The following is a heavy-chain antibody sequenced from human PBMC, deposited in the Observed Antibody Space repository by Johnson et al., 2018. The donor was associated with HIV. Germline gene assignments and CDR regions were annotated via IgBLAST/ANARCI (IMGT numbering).Heavy chain of an antibody. J-gene: IGHJ3*02. CDR2: VGSSGHT. CDR3: ARGMVVAATKAFDI. V-gene: IGHV3-13*01. CDR1: GFTFSVYD. D-gene: IGHD2-15*01. Sequence: VQLVESGGGLVQPGGSLRLSCAASGFTFSVYDMHWVRQVPGKGLEWVSTVGSSGHTYYAASVKGRFTISRDNSKNTLYLQMNSLRAEDTAVYYCARGMVVAATKAFDIWGQGTMVTVSS.